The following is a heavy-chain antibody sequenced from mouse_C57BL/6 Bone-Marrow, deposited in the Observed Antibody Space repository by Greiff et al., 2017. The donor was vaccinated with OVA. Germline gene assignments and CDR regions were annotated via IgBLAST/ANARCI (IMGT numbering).Heavy chain of an antibody. J-gene: IGHJ1*03. Sequence: EVNVVESGGGLVKPGGSLKLSCAASGFTFSSYAMSWVRQTPEKRLEWVATISDGGSYTYYPDNVKGRFPISRDNAKNNLYLQMSQLKSEDTAMYYWASAFYDGSSYRCFDVWGTGTTVTVSS. CDR1: GFTFSSYA. V-gene: IGHV5-4*03. D-gene: IGHD1-1*01. CDR2: ISDGGSYT. CDR3: ASAFYDGSSYRCFDV.